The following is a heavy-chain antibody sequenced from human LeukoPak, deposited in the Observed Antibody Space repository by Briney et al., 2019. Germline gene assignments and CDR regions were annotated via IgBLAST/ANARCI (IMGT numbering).Heavy chain of an antibody. CDR1: GGSISSSSYY. V-gene: IGHV4-39*07. D-gene: IGHD5-18*01. CDR3: ARLEDGYSYGFDYFDY. J-gene: IGHJ4*02. Sequence: SETLSLTCSVSGGSISSSSYYWGWIRQPPGKGLEWIGSIYYSGSTNYNPSLKSRVTISVDTSKNQFSLKLSSVTAADTAVYYCARLEDGYSYGFDYFDYWGQGTLVTVSS. CDR2: IYYSGST.